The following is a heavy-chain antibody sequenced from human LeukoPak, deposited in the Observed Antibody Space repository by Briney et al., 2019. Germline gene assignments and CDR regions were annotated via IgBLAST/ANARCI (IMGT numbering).Heavy chain of an antibody. CDR2: IYHSGST. CDR1: GGSISSGGYS. CDR3: ARAPYYYDSSGYSSWYFDL. D-gene: IGHD3-22*01. Sequence: SETLSLTCAVSGGSISSGGYSWSWIRQPPGKGLEWIGYIYHSGSTYYNPSLKSRVTISVDRSKNQFSQKLSSVTAADTAVYYCARAPYYYDSSGYSSWYFDLWGRGTLVTVSS. V-gene: IGHV4-30-2*01. J-gene: IGHJ2*01.